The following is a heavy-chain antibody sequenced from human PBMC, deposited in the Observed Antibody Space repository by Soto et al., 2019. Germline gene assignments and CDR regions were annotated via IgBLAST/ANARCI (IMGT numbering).Heavy chain of an antibody. Sequence: SETLSLTCAVSGGSISSGGYSWNWIRQPPGKGLEWIGYIYHSGSTSYNPSLKSRVPISVDKSKNQFSLKLSSVTAADTAVYYFARLVYYDSSGYYYGWFDPWGKGTRLTVSS. J-gene: IGHJ5*02. V-gene: IGHV4-30-2*01. CDR3: ARLVYYDSSGYYYGWFDP. CDR1: GGSISSGGYS. CDR2: IYHSGST. D-gene: IGHD3-22*01.